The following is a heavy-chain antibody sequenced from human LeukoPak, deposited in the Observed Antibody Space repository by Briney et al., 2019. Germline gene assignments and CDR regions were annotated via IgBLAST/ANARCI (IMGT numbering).Heavy chain of an antibody. Sequence: ASVKVSCKASGYTFTSYGISWVRQAPGQGLEWMVWISAYNGNTNYAQKLQGRVTITTDTSTSTAYMELRSLRSDDTAVYYCARDTLWLYRTYGMDVWGQGTTVTVSS. D-gene: IGHD2-15*01. CDR2: ISAYNGNT. CDR3: ARDTLWLYRTYGMDV. J-gene: IGHJ6*02. V-gene: IGHV1-18*01. CDR1: GYTFTSYG.